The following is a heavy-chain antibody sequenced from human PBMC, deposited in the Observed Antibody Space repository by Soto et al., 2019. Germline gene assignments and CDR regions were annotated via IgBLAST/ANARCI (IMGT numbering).Heavy chain of an antibody. V-gene: IGHV3-30-3*01. D-gene: IGHD2-2*01. CDR1: GFTFSSYA. J-gene: IGHJ6*02. CDR2: ISYDGSNK. Sequence: PGGSLRLSCAASGFTFSSYAMHWVRQAPGKGLEWVAVISYDGSNKYYADSVKGRFTISRDNSKNTLYLQMNSLRAEDTAVYYCARAGIVVVPAAMDVWGQGTTVTVSS. CDR3: ARAGIVVVPAAMDV.